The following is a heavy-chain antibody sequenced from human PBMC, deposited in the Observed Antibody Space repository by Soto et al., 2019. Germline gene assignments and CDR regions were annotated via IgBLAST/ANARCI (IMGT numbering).Heavy chain of an antibody. CDR1: GGSISSYY. J-gene: IGHJ5*01. D-gene: IGHD2-15*01. Sequence: SETLSLSCTVSGGSISSYYWSWIRQPPGKGLEWIGYIYYSGSTNYNPSLKSRVTISVDTSKNQFSLKLSSVTAADTAVYYCARGLVDVVAATRLCSVSLGDAPPVTV. CDR2: IYYSGST. CDR3: ARGLVDVVAATRLCSVS. V-gene: IGHV4-59*01.